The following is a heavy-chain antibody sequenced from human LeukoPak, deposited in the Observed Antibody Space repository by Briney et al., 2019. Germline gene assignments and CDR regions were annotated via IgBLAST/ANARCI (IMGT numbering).Heavy chain of an antibody. Sequence: GGSLRLSCAASGFTFSSYSMNWVRQAPGKGLEWVSYISSSSTTIYFADSVKGRFTISRDNAKNSLYLQMNSLRDEGTAVYYCARRMGGELVAFDIWGQGTMVTVSS. V-gene: IGHV3-48*02. D-gene: IGHD1-7*01. J-gene: IGHJ3*02. CDR2: ISSSSTTI. CDR3: ARRMGGELVAFDI. CDR1: GFTFSSYS.